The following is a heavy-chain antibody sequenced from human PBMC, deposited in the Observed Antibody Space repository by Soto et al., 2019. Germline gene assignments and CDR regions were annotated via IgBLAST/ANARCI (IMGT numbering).Heavy chain of an antibody. CDR3: ARGRIMTTVKGGGDY. CDR2: ISSSSSYI. CDR1: GFTFSSYS. V-gene: IGHV3-21*01. Sequence: EVQLVESGGGLVKPGGSLRLSCAASGFTFSSYSMNWVRQAPGKGLEWVSSISSSSSYIYYADSVKGRFTISRDNAKNSLYLQMNSLRAEDTAVYYCARGRIMTTVKGGGDYWGQGTLVTVSS. J-gene: IGHJ4*02. D-gene: IGHD4-17*01.